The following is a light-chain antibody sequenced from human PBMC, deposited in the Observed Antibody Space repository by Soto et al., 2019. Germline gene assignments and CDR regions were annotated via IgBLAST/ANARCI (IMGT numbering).Light chain of an antibody. J-gene: IGKJ2*01. CDR3: QQYNSYLYT. CDR1: QSISSW. Sequence: DIQMTQSPSTLSASVGDRVTITCRASQSISSWLAWYQQKPGKAPKLLINKASSLESGVPSRFSGSGSGTEFTLTISSLQPDDFATYNCQQYNSYLYTFGQGTKLEIK. V-gene: IGKV1-5*03. CDR2: KAS.